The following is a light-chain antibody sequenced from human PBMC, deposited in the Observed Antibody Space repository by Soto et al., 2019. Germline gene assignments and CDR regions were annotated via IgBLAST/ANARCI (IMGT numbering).Light chain of an antibody. V-gene: IGKV1-5*01. CDR2: DAS. CDR3: QQYETYLKT. Sequence: DIQMTQSPSALSASVGDRVNISCRASQSISTWLAWYQQKPGKAPKILIYDASSLESGVPSRFSGSGSGTEFTLTISRVQPEDFATYYCQQYETYLKTFGQGTKVDIK. J-gene: IGKJ1*01. CDR1: QSISTW.